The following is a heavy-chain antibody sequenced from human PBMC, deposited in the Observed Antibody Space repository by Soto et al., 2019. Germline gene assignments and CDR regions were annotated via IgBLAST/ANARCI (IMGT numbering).Heavy chain of an antibody. CDR2: MYFSGFYSGSA. Sequence: SESLSLTCTVSSGSMSSSSYYWGWIRQPPGKGLEWIANMYFSGFYSGSASYNPSLKSRVTISVDTSKNQFSLQVSSVTAADTAVYYCARGFDILTFGFCLGYWGQGTLVTVSS. J-gene: IGHJ4*02. CDR3: ARGFDILTFGFCLGY. V-gene: IGHV4-39*01. CDR1: SGSMSSSSYY. D-gene: IGHD3-9*01.